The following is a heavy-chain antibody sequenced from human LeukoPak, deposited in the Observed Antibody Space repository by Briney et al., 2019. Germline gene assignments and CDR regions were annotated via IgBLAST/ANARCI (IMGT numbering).Heavy chain of an antibody. D-gene: IGHD2-2*01. J-gene: IGHJ3*02. CDR2: IYSGGTT. V-gene: IGHV3-53*01. CDR1: GFTFSSSA. CDR3: ASKGIVVVPAARDAFDI. Sequence: GGSLRLSCAASGFTFSSSAMSWVRQAPGKGLEWVSVIYSGGTTYYADSVKGRFTISRDNSKNTVYLEMNSLRVEDTAVYYCASKGIVVVPAARDAFDIWGQGTMVTVSS.